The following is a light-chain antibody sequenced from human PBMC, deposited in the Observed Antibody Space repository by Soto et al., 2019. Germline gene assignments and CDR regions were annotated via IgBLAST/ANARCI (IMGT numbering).Light chain of an antibody. V-gene: IGLV1-40*01. CDR2: ANN. Sequence: QSVLTQPPSVSGAPGQRVTMSCTGSSSNTGAGYDVHWYQQLPGTVPRLLIYANNNRPSGVPDRFSGSKSGTSASLAITGLQAEDEADYSCQSYDKFLSIGVFGGGTKVPVL. J-gene: IGLJ3*02. CDR3: QSYDKFLSIGV. CDR1: SSNTGAGYD.